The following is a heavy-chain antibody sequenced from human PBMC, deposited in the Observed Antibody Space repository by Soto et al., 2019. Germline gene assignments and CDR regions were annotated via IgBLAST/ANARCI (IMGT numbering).Heavy chain of an antibody. D-gene: IGHD6-6*01. CDR1: GYTFTSYA. CDR3: ARFERSSSSSSPGGDMYYFDY. J-gene: IGHJ4*02. V-gene: IGHV1-3*01. Sequence: QVQLVQSGAEVKKPGASVKVSCKASGYTFTSYAMHWVRQAPGQRLEWMGWINAGNGNTKYSQKSQGRVTITRDTSASPAYMELSSLRSEDTAVYYCARFERSSSSSSPGGDMYYFDYWGQGTLVTVSS. CDR2: INAGNGNT.